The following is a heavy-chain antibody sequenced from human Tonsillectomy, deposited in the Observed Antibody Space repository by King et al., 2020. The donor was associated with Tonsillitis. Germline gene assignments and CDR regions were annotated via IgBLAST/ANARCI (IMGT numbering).Heavy chain of an antibody. Sequence: QLVQSGAEVKKPGSSVKVSCKTSGGTFSSYAFSWVRQAPGQGLEWMGGIIPSFAPAIYAKNFQGRVTIIVDKSTSTTYMELRRLRSEDTAVYYCARDIGDWGDYWGQGTLVTVSS. D-gene: IGHD7-27*01. CDR3: ARDIGDWGDY. CDR1: GGTFSSYA. V-gene: IGHV1-69*06. J-gene: IGHJ4*02. CDR2: IIPSFAPA.